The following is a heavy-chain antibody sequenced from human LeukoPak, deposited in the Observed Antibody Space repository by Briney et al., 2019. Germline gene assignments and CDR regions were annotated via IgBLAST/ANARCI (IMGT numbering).Heavy chain of an antibody. V-gene: IGHV1-18*01. CDR2: ISAYNGNT. D-gene: IGHD6-19*01. J-gene: IGHJ4*02. CDR1: GYTFTSYG. Sequence: ASVKVSCKASGYTFTSYGISWVRQAPGQGLEWMGWISAYNGNTNYAQKLQGRVTMTTDISTSTAYMELRSLRSDDTAVYYCASEMRYSSGWYRYFDYWGQGTLVTVSS. CDR3: ASEMRYSSGWYRYFDY.